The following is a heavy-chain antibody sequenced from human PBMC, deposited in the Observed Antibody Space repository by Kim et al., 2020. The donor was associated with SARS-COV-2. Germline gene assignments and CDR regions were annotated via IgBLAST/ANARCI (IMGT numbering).Heavy chain of an antibody. CDR1: GYTFTTYT. J-gene: IGHJ4*02. Sequence: ASVKVSCEASGYTFTTYTIHWVRQAPGQRLEWMGWIDPGNGNINTSPKFQGRVTITRDTSATTAHMELSSLRSEDTAVYYCARQGTYSPFDYWGQGTLVTVSS. CDR3: ARQGTYSPFDY. D-gene: IGHD1-26*01. CDR2: IDPGNGNI. V-gene: IGHV1-3*01.